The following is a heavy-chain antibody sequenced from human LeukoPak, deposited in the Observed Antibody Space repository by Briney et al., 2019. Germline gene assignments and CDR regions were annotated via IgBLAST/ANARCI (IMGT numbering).Heavy chain of an antibody. CDR2: ISGSGGST. D-gene: IGHD3-10*01. CDR1: GFTFSSYA. Sequence: GGSLRLSCAASGFTFSSYAMSWVRQAPGKGLEWVPAISGSGGSTYYADSVKGRFTISRDNSKNTPYLQMNSLRAEDTAVYYCAKEGYYGSGSPLDYWGQGTLVTVSS. CDR3: AKEGYYGSGSPLDY. J-gene: IGHJ4*02. V-gene: IGHV3-23*01.